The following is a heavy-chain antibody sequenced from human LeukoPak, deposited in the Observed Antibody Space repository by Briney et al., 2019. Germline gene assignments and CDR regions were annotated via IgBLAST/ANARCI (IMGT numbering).Heavy chain of an antibody. Sequence: SETLSLTCNVSGGSISSYYWSWIRQPPGKGLEWIGYIYYSGSTNYNPSLKSRVTISVDTSKNQFSLKLSSVTAADTAVYYCAREMYCSGGRCPPRADYWGQGSLVSVSS. D-gene: IGHD2-15*01. CDR3: AREMYCSGGRCPPRADY. CDR1: GGSISSYY. J-gene: IGHJ4*02. V-gene: IGHV4-59*01. CDR2: IYYSGST.